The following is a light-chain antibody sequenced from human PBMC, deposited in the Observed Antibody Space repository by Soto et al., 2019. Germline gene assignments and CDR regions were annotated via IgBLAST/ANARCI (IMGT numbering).Light chain of an antibody. CDR3: QQYNNWPPIT. CDR1: QSVSSN. Sequence: EIVLTQSPGTLSLSPGERATLSYRASQSVSSNYLAWYQQKPGQAPRLLIYGASTRATGIPARFSGSGSGTEFTLTISSLQSEDFAVYYCQQYNNWPPITFGQGTRLEI. J-gene: IGKJ5*01. CDR2: GAS. V-gene: IGKV3-15*01.